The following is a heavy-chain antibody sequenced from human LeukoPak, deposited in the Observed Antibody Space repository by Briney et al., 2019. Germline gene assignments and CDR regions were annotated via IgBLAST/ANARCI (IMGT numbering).Heavy chain of an antibody. Sequence: ASVKVSCKASGYTFTSYGINWVRQAPGRGLEWMGWISAYSGNTNYAQRLQGRVTMTTDTSTSTAYMELRSLRSDDTAVYYCARDDPLVVVAARLDYWGQGTLVTVSS. CDR2: ISAYSGNT. J-gene: IGHJ4*02. D-gene: IGHD2-15*01. CDR3: ARDDPLVVVAARLDY. V-gene: IGHV1-18*01. CDR1: GYTFTSYG.